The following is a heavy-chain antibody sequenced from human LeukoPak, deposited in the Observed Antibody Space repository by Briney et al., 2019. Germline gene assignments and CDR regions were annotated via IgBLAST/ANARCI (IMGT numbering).Heavy chain of an antibody. V-gene: IGHV4-61*02. CDR2: IYTSGST. D-gene: IGHD3-10*01. CDR1: GGSISSGSYY. J-gene: IGHJ6*04. Sequence: SETLSLTCTVPGGSISSGSYYWSWIRQPAGKGLEWIGRIYTSGSTNYNPSLKSRVTISVDTSKNQFSLKLSSVTAADTAVYYCARDRGILDVWGKGTTVTVSS. CDR3: ARDRGILDV.